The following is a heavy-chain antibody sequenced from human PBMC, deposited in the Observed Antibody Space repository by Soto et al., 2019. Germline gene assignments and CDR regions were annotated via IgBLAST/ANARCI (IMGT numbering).Heavy chain of an antibody. Sequence: RGESLKISCKGSGYSFISNWIGWVRQMPGKGLEWMGIIYPGDAETRYSPSFQGQVTISADKSISTAYLQWSSLKASDTAMYYCARLGGKRYYYYSMDVWGQGTTVTVSS. CDR3: ARLGGKRYYYYSMDV. J-gene: IGHJ6*02. V-gene: IGHV5-51*01. CDR2: IYPGDAET. CDR1: GYSFISNW. D-gene: IGHD2-15*01.